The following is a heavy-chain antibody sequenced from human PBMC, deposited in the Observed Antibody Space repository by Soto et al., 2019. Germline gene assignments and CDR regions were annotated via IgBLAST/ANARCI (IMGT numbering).Heavy chain of an antibody. Sequence: ASVKVSCKASGYTFTGYYMHWVRQAPGQGLEWMGLLNPNSGVTNYAQKFQGRVTMTRDTSISTAYMELSRMRSDDTAVYYCASDIVGVPAAIWVTWGQGALVTVSS. D-gene: IGHD2-2*01. CDR3: ASDIVGVPAAIWVT. J-gene: IGHJ5*02. V-gene: IGHV1-2*02. CDR2: LNPNSGVT. CDR1: GYTFTGYY.